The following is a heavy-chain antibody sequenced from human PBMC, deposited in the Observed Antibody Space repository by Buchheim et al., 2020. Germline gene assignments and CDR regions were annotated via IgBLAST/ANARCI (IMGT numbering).Heavy chain of an antibody. V-gene: IGHV4-59*08. D-gene: IGHD4-17*01. CDR1: GGSISSYY. CDR2: IHYSGST. CDR3: ARQGHYGDYDN. Sequence: QVQLQESGPGLVKPSETLSLTCTVSGGSISSYYWSWIRQPPGGGLECIAYIHYSGSTNYNPSLKSRVTLSVDTSQPQFSLKVSSVTAADTAVYYCARQGHYGDYDNWGQGTL. J-gene: IGHJ4*02.